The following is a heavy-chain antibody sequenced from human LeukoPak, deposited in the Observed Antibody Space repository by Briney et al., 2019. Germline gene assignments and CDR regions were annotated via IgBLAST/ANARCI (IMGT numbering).Heavy chain of an antibody. CDR1: GYSISSGYY. CDR3: AREGGDDYRSYNWFDP. J-gene: IGHJ5*02. D-gene: IGHD4-11*01. CDR2: IYHSGST. Sequence: SETLSLTCTVSGYSISSGYYWGWIRQPPGKGLEWIGSIYHSGSTYYNPSLKSRVTISVDTSKNQFSLKLSSVTAADTAVYYCAREGGDDYRSYNWFDPWSQGTLVTVSS. V-gene: IGHV4-38-2*02.